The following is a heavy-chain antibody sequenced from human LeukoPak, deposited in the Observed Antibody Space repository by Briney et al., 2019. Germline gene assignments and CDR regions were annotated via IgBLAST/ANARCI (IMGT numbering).Heavy chain of an antibody. CDR3: ARIRDGYNDAYDI. CDR2: IHPNSGGT. D-gene: IGHD5-24*01. J-gene: IGHJ3*02. V-gene: IGHV1-2*02. Sequence: ASVKVSCKASGYTFTGYYLHWVRQAPGQGLEWMGWIHPNSGGTNYAQKFQGRVTMTRDTSISTAYLDLSRLRSDDTALYYCARIRDGYNDAYDIWGQGTMVTVSS. CDR1: GYTFTGYY.